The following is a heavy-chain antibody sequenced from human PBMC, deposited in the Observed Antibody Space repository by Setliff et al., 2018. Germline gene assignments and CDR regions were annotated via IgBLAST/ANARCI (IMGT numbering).Heavy chain of an antibody. CDR2: VSHSGGP. CDR1: GYSFKSDDY. V-gene: IGHV4-38-2*02. D-gene: IGHD6-19*01. Sequence: SETLSLTCDVSGYSFKSDDYWAWIRQSPGRGLEWIGSVSHSGGPYYNASLQSRVTISIDTSKNQFSLKLNSVTAADMAVYYCAREQWLDPPGYYYMDVWAKGTTVTVSS. CDR3: AREQWLDPPGYYYMDV. J-gene: IGHJ6*03.